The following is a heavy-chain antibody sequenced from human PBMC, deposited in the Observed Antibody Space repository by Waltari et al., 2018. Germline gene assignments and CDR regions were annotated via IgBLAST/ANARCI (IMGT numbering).Heavy chain of an antibody. J-gene: IGHJ6*02. CDR3: ARGIAAPSTYYYYYYGMDV. Sequence: QLQLQESGPGLVKPSETLSLTCTVSGGSISSSSYYWGWIRQPPGTGLEWIGSIYYSGSTYYNPSLKSRVTISVDTSKNQFSLKLSSVTAADTAVYYCARGIAAPSTYYYYYYGMDVWGQGTTVTVSS. CDR2: IYYSGST. V-gene: IGHV4-39*07. CDR1: GGSISSSSYY. D-gene: IGHD6-6*01.